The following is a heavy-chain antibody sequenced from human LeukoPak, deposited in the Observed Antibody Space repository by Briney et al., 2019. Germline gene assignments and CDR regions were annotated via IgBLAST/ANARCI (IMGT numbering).Heavy chain of an antibody. CDR1: GGTFISYA. V-gene: IGHV1-69*04. Sequence: SVKVSCKASGGTFISYAISWVRQAPGQGLEWMGRIIPILGIANYAQKFQGRVTITADKSTSTAYMELSSLRSEDTAVYYCAKYYDSSGYRSRWFDPWGQGTLVTVSS. CDR2: IIPILGIA. D-gene: IGHD3-22*01. J-gene: IGHJ5*02. CDR3: AKYYDSSGYRSRWFDP.